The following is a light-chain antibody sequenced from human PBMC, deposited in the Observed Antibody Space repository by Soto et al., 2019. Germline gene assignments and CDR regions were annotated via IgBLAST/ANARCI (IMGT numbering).Light chain of an antibody. V-gene: IGKV1-5*01. CDR1: QSISSW. Sequence: IQMTHAPSSLSASVLYRVTITCRASQSISSWLAWYQQMPGKAPKLLIYDASSLESGVPSRFSGGGSGTEFSLIINGLQPEDFATYYCQQYHGFWFGQGTKVDIK. CDR3: QQYHGFW. J-gene: IGKJ1*01. CDR2: DAS.